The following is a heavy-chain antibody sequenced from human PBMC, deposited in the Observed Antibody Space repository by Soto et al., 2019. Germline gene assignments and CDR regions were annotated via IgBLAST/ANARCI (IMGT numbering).Heavy chain of an antibody. CDR2: IKSKTDGGTI. V-gene: IGHV3-15*07. D-gene: IGHD2-15*01. CDR3: VNSGYSHGVDV. J-gene: IGHJ6*02. CDR1: GLTFTNAW. Sequence: EVQLVESGGGLGKPGGSLRLSCEASGLTFTNAWMTWVRQAPGKGLEWVGRIKSKTDGGTIDYATPVKGRFSTSRDDSKNTLYLQMNSLKTEDTAVYYCVNSGYSHGVDVWGQGTTVIVSS.